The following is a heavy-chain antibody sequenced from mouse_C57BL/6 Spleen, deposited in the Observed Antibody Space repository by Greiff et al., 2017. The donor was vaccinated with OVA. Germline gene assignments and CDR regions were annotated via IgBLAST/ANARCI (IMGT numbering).Heavy chain of an antibody. Sequence: EVNVVESEGGLVQPGSSMKLSCTASGFTFSDYYMAWVRQVPEKGLEWVANINYDGSSTYYLDSLKSRFIISRDNAKNILYLQMSSLKSEDTATYYCARDPSHGAMDYWGQGTSVTVSS. J-gene: IGHJ4*01. V-gene: IGHV5-16*01. CDR3: ARDPSHGAMDY. CDR1: GFTFSDYY. CDR2: INYDGSST.